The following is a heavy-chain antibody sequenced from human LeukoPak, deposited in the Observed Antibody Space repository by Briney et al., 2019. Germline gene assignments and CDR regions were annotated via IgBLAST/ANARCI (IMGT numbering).Heavy chain of an antibody. CDR1: GYSFASYS. Sequence: ASVKASCKASGYSFASYSLHWVRQAPGQGLEWMGVINPSGGSTTYAQKFQGRVSLTRDMSTSTGQMELSSLTTEDTAVYFCARDTGLAARYVSWGQGTLVTVSS. V-gene: IGHV1-46*01. D-gene: IGHD6-6*01. CDR2: INPSGGST. CDR3: ARDTGLAARYVS. J-gene: IGHJ5*02.